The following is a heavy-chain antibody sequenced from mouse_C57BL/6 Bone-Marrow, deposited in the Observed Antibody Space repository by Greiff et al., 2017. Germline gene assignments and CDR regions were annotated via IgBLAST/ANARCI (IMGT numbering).Heavy chain of an antibody. D-gene: IGHD1-1*01. J-gene: IGHJ1*03. V-gene: IGHV1-64*01. Sequence: QVQLQQPGAELVKPGASVKLSCKASGYTFTSYWMHWVKQRPGQGLEWIGMIHPNSGSTNYNEKFKSKATLTVDKSSSTAYMQLSSLTSEDSAVYYGARGDYYSGSSPWCFDVWGTGTTVTVSS. CDR2: IHPNSGST. CDR1: GYTFTSYW. CDR3: ARGDYYSGSSPWCFDV.